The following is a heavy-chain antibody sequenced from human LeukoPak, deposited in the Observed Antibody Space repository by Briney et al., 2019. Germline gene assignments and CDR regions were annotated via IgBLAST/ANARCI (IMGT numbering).Heavy chain of an antibody. V-gene: IGHV1-18*04. Sequence: ASVKVSCKASGYTFTSYYMHWVRQAPGQGLEWMGWISAYNGNTNYAQKLQGRVTMTTDTSTSTAYMELRSLRSDDTAVYYCARDLKRLTSGWITAAAGDYWGQGTLVTVSS. CDR3: ARDLKRLTSGWITAAAGDY. D-gene: IGHD6-19*01. CDR2: ISAYNGNT. CDR1: GYTFTSYY. J-gene: IGHJ4*02.